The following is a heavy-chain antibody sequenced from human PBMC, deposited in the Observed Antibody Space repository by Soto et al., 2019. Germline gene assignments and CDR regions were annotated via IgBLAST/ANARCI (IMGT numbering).Heavy chain of an antibody. CDR1: GFTFSSYG. CDR3: AKRIEAAGPYYYGMDV. Sequence: QVQLVESGGGVVQPGRSLRLSCAASGFTFSSYGMHWVRQAPGKGLEWVAVISYDGSNKYYADSVKGRFTISRDNSKKTLYLQMNSLRAEDTAVYYCAKRIEAAGPYYYGMDVWGQGTTVTVSS. CDR2: ISYDGSNK. V-gene: IGHV3-30*18. J-gene: IGHJ6*02. D-gene: IGHD6-13*01.